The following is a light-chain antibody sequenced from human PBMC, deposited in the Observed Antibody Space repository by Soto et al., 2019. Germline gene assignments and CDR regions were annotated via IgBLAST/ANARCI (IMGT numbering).Light chain of an antibody. CDR1: SSDVGDYNY. J-gene: IGLJ1*01. CDR2: EVS. CDR3: SSYTSSSTDV. V-gene: IGLV2-14*01. Sequence: QSALTQPASVSGSPGQSITISCTGTSSDVGDYNYVSWYQHHPGKAPKLIIYEVSNRPSGVSDRFSGSKSGNTASLTISGLQAADEADYYCSSYTSSSTDVFGTGTKLTVL.